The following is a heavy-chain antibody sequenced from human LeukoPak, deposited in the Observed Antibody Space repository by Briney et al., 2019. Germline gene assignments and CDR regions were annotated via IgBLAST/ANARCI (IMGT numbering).Heavy chain of an antibody. CDR1: GFTFSTYS. V-gene: IGHV3-48*01. D-gene: IGHD6-13*01. J-gene: IGHJ3*02. Sequence: GGSLRLSCAASGFTFSTYSMNWVRQAPGKGLEWVSYISNSSSTIYYADSVKGRFTISRDNAKNSLYLQMNSLRAEDTAVCYCANLAAAGLDGFDIWGQGTMVTVSS. CDR3: ANLAAAGLDGFDI. CDR2: ISNSSSTI.